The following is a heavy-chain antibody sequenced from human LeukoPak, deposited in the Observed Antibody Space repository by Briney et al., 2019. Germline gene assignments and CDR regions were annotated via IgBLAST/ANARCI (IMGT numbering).Heavy chain of an antibody. CDR2: IYPGDSDT. V-gene: IGHV5-51*01. CDR1: GYSFTSYW. CDR3: ASSDSSSWPSSFDY. J-gene: IGHJ4*02. D-gene: IGHD6-13*01. Sequence: GESLKISCKGSGYSFTSYWIGWVRRMPGKGLEWMGIIYPGDSDTRYSPSFQGQVTTSADKSISTAYLQWSSLKASDTAMYYCASSDSSSWPSSFDYWGQGTLVTVSS.